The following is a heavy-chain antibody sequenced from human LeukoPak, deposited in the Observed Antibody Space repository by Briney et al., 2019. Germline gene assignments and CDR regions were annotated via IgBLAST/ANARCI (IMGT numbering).Heavy chain of an antibody. CDR1: GGSFSGYY. CDR2: INHSGST. Sequence: SETLSLTCAVYGGSFSGYYWSWIRQPPGKGLEWIGEINHSGSTNYNPSLKSRVTISVDTSKNQFSLQLNSVTPEDTAVYYCARASFGYYYDSSGYPYDAFDIWGQGTMVTVSS. V-gene: IGHV4-34*01. J-gene: IGHJ3*02. D-gene: IGHD3-22*01. CDR3: ARASFGYYYDSSGYPYDAFDI.